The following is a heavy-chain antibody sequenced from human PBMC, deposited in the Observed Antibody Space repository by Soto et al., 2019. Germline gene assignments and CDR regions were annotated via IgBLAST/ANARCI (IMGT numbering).Heavy chain of an antibody. Sequence: EVQLLESGGGLVQPGGSLRLSCAASGFTFSSYAMSWVRQAPGKGLEWVSAISGSGGSTYYADSVKGRFTISRDNSKNTLYLQMNSLRSEDTAVYYCAKHRSIKYCSGGSCYSGCDYWGQGTLGTGSS. V-gene: IGHV3-23*01. D-gene: IGHD2-15*01. CDR3: AKHRSIKYCSGGSCYSGCDY. CDR1: GFTFSSYA. CDR2: ISGSGGST. J-gene: IGHJ4*02.